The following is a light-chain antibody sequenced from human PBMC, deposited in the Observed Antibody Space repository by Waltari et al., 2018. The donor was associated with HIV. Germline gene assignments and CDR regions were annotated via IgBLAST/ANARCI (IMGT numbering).Light chain of an antibody. V-gene: IGKV4-1*01. CDR1: QKIFYSSKNQNY. CDR3: QQYYSNPPT. J-gene: IGKJ1*01. Sequence: DIVMTQSPDSLALSLGERATINCVSSQKIFYSSKNQNYLAWYQQTPGQTPQLLISWASTRDSGVPDRFSGSGSGTDFTLTISSVQSEDVAVYFCQQYYSNPPTFGQGTRVEI. CDR2: WAS.